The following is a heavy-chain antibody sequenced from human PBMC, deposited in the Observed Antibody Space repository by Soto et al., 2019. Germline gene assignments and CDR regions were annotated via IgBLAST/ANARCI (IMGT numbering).Heavy chain of an antibody. V-gene: IGHV3-23*01. CDR2: VSKSAERG. CDR1: GFTFSNYA. Sequence: GGSLRLSCAASGFTFSNYAMSWVRQAPGEGQGLRRNVSKSAERGKSVDLGEGRITNNRDNSRNTLFLEMNSLRGDDMAVYYCTGEVASGYWGQGTLVTVSS. CDR3: TGEVASGY. D-gene: IGHD2-8*02. J-gene: IGHJ4*02.